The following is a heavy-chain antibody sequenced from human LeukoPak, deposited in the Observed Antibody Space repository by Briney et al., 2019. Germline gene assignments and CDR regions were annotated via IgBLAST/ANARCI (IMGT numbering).Heavy chain of an antibody. V-gene: IGHV3-7*01. CDR1: GFTFSSYW. CDR3: ARDPRQWLLPIDY. CDR2: IKQDGSEK. D-gene: IGHD3-22*01. J-gene: IGHJ4*02. Sequence: GGSLRLSCAASGFTFSSYWMSWVRQAPGKGLERVANIKQDGSEKYSVDSVKGRYTISRDNAMNSLYLQMNSLRAEDTAVYYCARDPRQWLLPIDYWGQGTLVTVSS.